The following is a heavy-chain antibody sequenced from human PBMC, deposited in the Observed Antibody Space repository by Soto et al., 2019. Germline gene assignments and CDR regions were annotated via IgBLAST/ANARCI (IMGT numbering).Heavy chain of an antibody. J-gene: IGHJ4*02. CDR3: VRSFILSGGSYKGLIRLHYFDT. V-gene: IGHV4-34*01. D-gene: IGHD3-3*01. CDR2: INHSGST. Sequence: PSETLSLTCAVYGGSFSGYYWTWIRQPPGTGLEWIGEINHSGSTNYNPSLNSRVTLSLDESKNEFSLNMDSVPAADTAIYYCVRSFILSGGSYKGLIRLHYFDTWGPGTLVTVSS. CDR1: GGSFSGYY.